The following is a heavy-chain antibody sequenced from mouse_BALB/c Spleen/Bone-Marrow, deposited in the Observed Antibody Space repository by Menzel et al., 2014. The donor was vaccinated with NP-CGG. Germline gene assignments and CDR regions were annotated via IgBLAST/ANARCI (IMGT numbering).Heavy chain of an antibody. J-gene: IGHJ2*01. CDR2: INSNGGST. CDR1: GFTFSSYG. CDR3: ARDYYGSSDY. V-gene: IGHV5-6-3*01. D-gene: IGHD1-1*01. Sequence: EVKLVESGGGLVQPGGSLKLSCAASGFTFSSYGMSWVRQTPDKRLELVATINSNGGSTYYPDSVKGRFTISRDNAKNTLYLQTSSRKSEDAAMYYCARDYYGSSDYWGQGTTLTVSS.